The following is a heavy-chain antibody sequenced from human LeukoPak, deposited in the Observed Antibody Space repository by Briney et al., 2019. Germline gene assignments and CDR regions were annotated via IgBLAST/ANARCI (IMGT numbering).Heavy chain of an antibody. J-gene: IGHJ4*02. V-gene: IGHV3-23*01. CDR1: GFTFSSYG. CDR2: IGGRDGST. Sequence: GGSLRLSCAASGFTFSSYGMSWVRQAPGKGLEWVSAIGGRDGSTYYADSVKGRFTISRDNSKNTLYVQMNSLRAEDTAVYYCAKGHYYGPGSLDYWGQGTLVTVSS. D-gene: IGHD3-10*01. CDR3: AKGHYYGPGSLDY.